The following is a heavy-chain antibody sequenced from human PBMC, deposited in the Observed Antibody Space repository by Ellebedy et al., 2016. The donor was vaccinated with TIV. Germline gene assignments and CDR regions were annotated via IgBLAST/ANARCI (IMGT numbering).Heavy chain of an antibody. CDR1: GYTFTSYG. CDR2: IIPIFGTA. D-gene: IGHD2-2*01. V-gene: IGHV1-69*13. CDR3: AINRESGQLLGAFDI. J-gene: IGHJ3*02. Sequence: SVKVSCXASGYTFTSYGISWVRQAPGQGLEWMGGIIPIFGTANYAQKFQGRVTITADESTSTAYMELSSLRSEDTAVYYCAINRESGQLLGAFDIWGQGTMVTVSS.